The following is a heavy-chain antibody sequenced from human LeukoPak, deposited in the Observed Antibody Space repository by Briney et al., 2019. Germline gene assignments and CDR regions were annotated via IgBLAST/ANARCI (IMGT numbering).Heavy chain of an antibody. CDR1: GFTLSIYA. CDR2: LSSDGNSE. V-gene: IGHV3-30-3*01. D-gene: IGHD3-22*01. CDR3: ARDYYDSSSYHYNGPFDY. J-gene: IGHJ4*02. Sequence: GGSLRLSCAASGFTLSIYAMHGVPAATGRGGEWVAVLSSDGNSEYYADSVKGRFTISRDNSKNTLYLQVNSLRAEDTAVYYCARDYYDSSSYHYNGPFDYWGQGTLVTVSS.